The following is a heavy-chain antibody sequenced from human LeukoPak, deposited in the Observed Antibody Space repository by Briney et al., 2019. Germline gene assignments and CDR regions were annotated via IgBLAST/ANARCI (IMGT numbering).Heavy chain of an antibody. Sequence: SQTLSLTCTVSGGSISSGSYYWSWIRQPAGKGLEWIGRIYTSGSTNYNPSLKSRVTISVDTSKNQFSLKLSSVTAADTAVYYCASHSYSANYYRSHWGQGTLVIVSS. CDR1: GGSISSGSYY. CDR2: IYTSGST. J-gene: IGHJ4*02. D-gene: IGHD4/OR15-4a*01. CDR3: ASHSYSANYYRSH. V-gene: IGHV4-61*02.